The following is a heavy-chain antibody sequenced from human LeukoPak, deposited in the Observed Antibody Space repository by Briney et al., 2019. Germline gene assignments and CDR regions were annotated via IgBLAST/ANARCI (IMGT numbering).Heavy chain of an antibody. CDR2: INPSGGST. J-gene: IGHJ4*02. D-gene: IGHD1-26*01. CDR1: AYTFTTYY. V-gene: IGHV1-46*01. Sequence: ASVSVSFTSSAYTFTTYYMHWVRQAPGQGLEWMGIINPSGGSTGYAQKFQGRVTMTRDTSTSTVYMELSSLRSEDTAVYYCATSETVGTTTGRRVLDYWGQGTLVTVSS. CDR3: ATSETVGTTTGRRVLDY.